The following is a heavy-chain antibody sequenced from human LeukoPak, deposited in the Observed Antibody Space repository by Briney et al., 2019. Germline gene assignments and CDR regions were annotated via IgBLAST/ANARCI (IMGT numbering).Heavy chain of an antibody. Sequence: GASVKVSCKASGYTFTDYYILWVRQAPGQGLEWMGWISAYNGNTNYAQKLQGRVTMTTDTSTSTAYMELRSLRSDDTAVYYCARGGYPDYYDSSGYPGFDYWGQGTLVTVSS. CDR3: ARGGYPDYYDSSGYPGFDY. D-gene: IGHD3-22*01. CDR1: GYTFTDYY. CDR2: ISAYNGNT. J-gene: IGHJ4*02. V-gene: IGHV1-18*04.